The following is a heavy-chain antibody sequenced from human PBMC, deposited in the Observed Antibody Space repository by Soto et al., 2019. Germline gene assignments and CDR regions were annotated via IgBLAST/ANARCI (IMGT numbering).Heavy chain of an antibody. CDR3: ARGRYNWNY. CDR2: INHSGST. Sequence: SETLSLTCAVYGGSFSGYYWSWIRQPPGKGLEWIGEINHSGSTNYNPSLKSRVTISVDTSKNRFSLKLSSVTAADTAVYYCARGRYNWNYWGQGTMVTVYS. V-gene: IGHV4-34*01. D-gene: IGHD1-20*01. J-gene: IGHJ4*02. CDR1: GGSFSGYY.